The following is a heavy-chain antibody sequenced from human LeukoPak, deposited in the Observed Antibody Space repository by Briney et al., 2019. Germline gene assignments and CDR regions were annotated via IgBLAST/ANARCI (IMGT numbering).Heavy chain of an antibody. J-gene: IGHJ4*02. CDR2: IYSGGST. D-gene: IGHD1-7*01. Sequence: PGGSLRLSCAASGFTVSDNYMSWVRQAPGKGLEWVSVIYSGGSTNYADSVKGRFTISRDNSKNTLYLQMNSLRAEDTAVYYCVRGLHPPWNFFVDYWRQGTLVTVSS. V-gene: IGHV3-53*01. CDR3: VRGLHPPWNFFVDY. CDR1: GFTVSDNY.